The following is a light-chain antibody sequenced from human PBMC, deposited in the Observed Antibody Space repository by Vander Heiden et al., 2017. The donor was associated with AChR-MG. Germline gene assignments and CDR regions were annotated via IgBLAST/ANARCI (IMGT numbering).Light chain of an antibody. CDR2: GTS. J-gene: IGKJ2*01. V-gene: IGKV1-39*01. CDR1: QGIHTY. Sequence: DIQMTQSPSSLSASVGDRLTLTCRASQGIHTYLNWYRQKPGGAPEALISGTSTLLTGVSSRISGSGSGTNFALSITGLQPSDVATYYCQQSYSYPYTFGQGT. CDR3: QQSYSYPYT.